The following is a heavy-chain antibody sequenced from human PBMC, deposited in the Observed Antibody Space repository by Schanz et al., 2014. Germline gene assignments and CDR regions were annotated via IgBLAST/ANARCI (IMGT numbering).Heavy chain of an antibody. Sequence: QIQLVQSGPEVKKPGATVKVSCKASGYIFINSGISWVRQAPGQGLEWMGWISVYNHNKDYDQKFQGRVTMTTDTSTSTAYRALTDLTSDVPAVYYCARDRRVFDRENLCYFDSWGQGTLVTVSS. CDR1: GYIFINSG. D-gene: IGHD3-16*02. CDR3: ARDRRVFDRENLCYFDS. V-gene: IGHV1-18*01. CDR2: ISVYNHNK. J-gene: IGHJ4*02.